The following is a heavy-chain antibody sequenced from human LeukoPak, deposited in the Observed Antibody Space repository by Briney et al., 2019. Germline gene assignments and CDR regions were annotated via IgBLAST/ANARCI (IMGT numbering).Heavy chain of an antibody. J-gene: IGHJ4*02. CDR1: AYTLTGDY. D-gene: IGHD2-15*01. Sequence: GASVKISCKASAYTLTGDYLNWVRQAPGQGLEWMGWINPNSGDTKYAQKFQGRVTMTRDTSISTVYMELSRLRSEDTAVYYCAREHNYSPFDYWGQGTLVTVSS. CDR2: INPNSGDT. V-gene: IGHV1-2*02. CDR3: AREHNYSPFDY.